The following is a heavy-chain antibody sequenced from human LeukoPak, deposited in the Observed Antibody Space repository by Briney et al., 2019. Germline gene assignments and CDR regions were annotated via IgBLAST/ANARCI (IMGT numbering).Heavy chain of an antibody. D-gene: IGHD3-22*01. CDR1: GFTFGTSA. Sequence: PGGSPRLSCAASGFTFGTSAMSWVRQAPGKGPEWVSTFARSGSDTYYSDSVKGRFTIFRDNSKNTLYLQMNSLRDEDTAVYYCAKDRDMIVVVSSFDYWGQGTLVTVSS. V-gene: IGHV3-23*01. CDR3: AKDRDMIVVVSSFDY. J-gene: IGHJ4*02. CDR2: FARSGSDT.